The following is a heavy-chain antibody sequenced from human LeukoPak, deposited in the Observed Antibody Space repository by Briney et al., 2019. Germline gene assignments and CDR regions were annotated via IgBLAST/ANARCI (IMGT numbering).Heavy chain of an antibody. D-gene: IGHD1-1*01. CDR3: ARAAGTTVGFDY. CDR1: GGTFSSYA. V-gene: IGHV1-69*01. J-gene: IGHJ4*02. CDR2: IIPIFGTA. Sequence: GSSVKGSCEASGGTFSSYAISWGRQAPGQGLEWMGGIIPIFGTANYAQKFQGRVTITADESTSTAYMELSSLRSEDTAVYYCARAAGTTVGFDYWGQGTLVTVSS.